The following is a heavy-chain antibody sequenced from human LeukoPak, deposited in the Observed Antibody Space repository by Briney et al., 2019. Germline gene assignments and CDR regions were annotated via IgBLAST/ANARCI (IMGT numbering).Heavy chain of an antibody. CDR3: AREVGLSSSWQKKCRAFDI. D-gene: IGHD6-13*01. V-gene: IGHV1-2*02. Sequence: ASVKVSCKPSGYTFTGYYMHWVRQAPGQGLEWMGWINPKSGGTNYAQKFQGRVTMTRDTSISTAYMELSRLRHDDTAIYYCAREVGLSSSWQKKCRAFDIWGQGTMVTVSS. CDR2: INPKSGGT. CDR1: GYTFTGYY. J-gene: IGHJ3*02.